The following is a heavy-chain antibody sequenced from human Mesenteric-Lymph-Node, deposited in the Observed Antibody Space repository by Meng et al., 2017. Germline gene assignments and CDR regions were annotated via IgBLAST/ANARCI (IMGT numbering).Heavy chain of an antibody. CDR3: VRGSVGDY. V-gene: IGHV5-51*01. J-gene: IGHJ4*02. CDR2: IYTGDSDT. D-gene: IGHD3-10*01. CDR1: GYTFTNYW. Sequence: KVSCKGSGYTFTNYWIAWVRQMPGKGLEWMGIIYTGDSDTRYSPSFQGQVTISADKSITTAYLQWSSLKASDTAMYYCVRGSVGDYWGQGTLVTGSS.